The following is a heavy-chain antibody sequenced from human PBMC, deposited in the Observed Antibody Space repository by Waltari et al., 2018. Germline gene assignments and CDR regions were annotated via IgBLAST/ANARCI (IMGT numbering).Heavy chain of an antibody. CDR2: INHSGST. J-gene: IGHJ3*02. Sequence: QVQLQQWGAGLLKPSETLSLTCAVYGGSFSGYYWSWIRQPPGKGLEWIGEINHSGSTNYNPSLKRRVTISVDTSKNQFSLKLSSVTAADTAVYYCARPALYDYVWGSYRYAFDIWGQGTMVTVSS. CDR1: GGSFSGYY. V-gene: IGHV4-34*01. CDR3: ARPALYDYVWGSYRYAFDI. D-gene: IGHD3-16*02.